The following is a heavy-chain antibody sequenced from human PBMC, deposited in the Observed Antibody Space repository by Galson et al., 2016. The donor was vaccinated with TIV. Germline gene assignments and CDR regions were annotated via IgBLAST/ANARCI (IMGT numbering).Heavy chain of an antibody. J-gene: IGHJ4*02. CDR1: GGSISSDGFF. CDR2: INHSGRT. CDR3: ARSLVATVWGNWGYFDY. D-gene: IGHD3-16*01. V-gene: IGHV4-31*03. Sequence: TLSLTCTVSGGSISSDGFFWHWIRQLPGRGLEWIGHINHSGRTYYNPSLKNGVRPSVDKSNSQFPLNLSPVTAADTAVYYCARSLVATVWGNWGYFDYWGQGTLVTVSS.